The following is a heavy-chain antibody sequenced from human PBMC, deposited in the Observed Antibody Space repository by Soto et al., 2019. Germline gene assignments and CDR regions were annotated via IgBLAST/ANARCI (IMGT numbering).Heavy chain of an antibody. Sequence: HPGGSLRLSCAASGFTFSNYAMTWVRQAPGKGLEWVAAISGGGGGTYYADPVKGRFTISRDNSKNTLHLQMNNLRAEDTATYYCVKDKKYDILSAWDDLDIWGHGTLVTVSS. CDR1: GFTFSNYA. D-gene: IGHD3-9*01. CDR2: ISGGGGGT. CDR3: VKDKKYDILSAWDDLDI. V-gene: IGHV3-23*01. J-gene: IGHJ3*02.